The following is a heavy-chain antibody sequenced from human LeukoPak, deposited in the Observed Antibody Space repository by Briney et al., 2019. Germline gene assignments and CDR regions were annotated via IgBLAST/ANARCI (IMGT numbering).Heavy chain of an antibody. CDR3: ARPREVDTGQAFYI. D-gene: IGHD5-18*01. J-gene: IGHJ3*02. V-gene: IGHV4-39*01. CDR2: IHSTGTSGST. Sequence: PSETLSLTCTVSGGSISSSPYYWAWIRRPPGKGPEWIGSIHSTGTSGSTYSNPSLKSRLSISVDTSKNQLSLKVSSVTAADTAVYYCARPREVDTGQAFYIWGQGTMVTVSS. CDR1: GGSISSSPYY.